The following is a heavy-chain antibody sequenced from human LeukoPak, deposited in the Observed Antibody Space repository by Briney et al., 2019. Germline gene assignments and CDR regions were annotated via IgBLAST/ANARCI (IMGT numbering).Heavy chain of an antibody. V-gene: IGHV3-23*01. CDR1: GFHFSNFA. J-gene: IGHJ4*02. D-gene: IGHD1-26*01. CDR2: ISASGAST. CDR3: AKGVGLTKRGIEY. Sequence: GGSLRLLCVASGFHFSNFAMSWVRQAPGKGLEGVSAISASGASTYYAAPVKGRFTISRDNSKNTVHLQMNSLRAEDTAVHYSAKGVGLTKRGIEYWGQGTLVTVSS.